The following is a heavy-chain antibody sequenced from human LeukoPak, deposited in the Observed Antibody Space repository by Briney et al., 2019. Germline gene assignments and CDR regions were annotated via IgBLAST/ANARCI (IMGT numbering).Heavy chain of an antibody. Sequence: GGSLRLSCSAFGYTFSNYAMHWVRQAPGKGLDWVAFIRYDGSDSYYTDSVKGRFTISRDDSKKTLYLQMNSLRTEDTAVYYCALLGVVIPPDTYDVWGQGTLVTVSS. J-gene: IGHJ3*01. V-gene: IGHV3-30*02. D-gene: IGHD3-3*01. CDR2: IRYDGSDS. CDR3: ALLGVVIPPDTYDV. CDR1: GYTFSNYA.